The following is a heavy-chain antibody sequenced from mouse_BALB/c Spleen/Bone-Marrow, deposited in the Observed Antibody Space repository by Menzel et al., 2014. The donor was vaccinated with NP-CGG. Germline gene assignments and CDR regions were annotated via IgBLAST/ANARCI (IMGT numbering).Heavy chain of an antibody. CDR2: INPSTGYT. J-gene: IGHJ4*01. D-gene: IGHD1-1*01. CDR3: ARGDYYGKGGAMDY. CDR1: GYTFTRYW. V-gene: IGHV1-7*01. Sequence: QVQLKDSGAELAKPGASVKMSCKASGYTFTRYWIHWVEPGSGQGLEWIGYINPSTGYTEYNQKFKDKATLTADKSSSTAYMQLSSLTSEDSAVYYCARGDYYGKGGAMDYWGQGTSVTVSS.